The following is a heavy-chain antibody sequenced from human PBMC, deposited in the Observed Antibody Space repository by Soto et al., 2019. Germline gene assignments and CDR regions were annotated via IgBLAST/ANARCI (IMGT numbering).Heavy chain of an antibody. V-gene: IGHV3-64D*08. D-gene: IGHD6-19*01. J-gene: IGHJ4*02. CDR3: VKDRGTIPVDFDY. CDR2: INFNGVDT. CDR1: GFTFSSYA. Sequence: HPGGSLRLSCAASGFTFSSYAMHWVRQAPGKGLEYVSHINFNGVDTYYTDSVKGRFTISRDNSKNTLYLQMSSLRAEDTAVYYCVKDRGTIPVDFDYWGQGTLVTVSS.